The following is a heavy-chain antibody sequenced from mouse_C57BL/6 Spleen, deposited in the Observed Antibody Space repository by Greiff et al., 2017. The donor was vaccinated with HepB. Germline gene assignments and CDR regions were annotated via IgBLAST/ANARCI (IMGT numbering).Heavy chain of an antibody. CDR2: ISDGGSYT. CDR1: GFTFSSYA. J-gene: IGHJ1*03. D-gene: IGHD2-3*01. V-gene: IGHV5-4*01. CDR3: ARERGVYDGYSYWYFDV. Sequence: EVKVEESGGGLVKPGGSLKLSCAASGFTFSSYAMSWVRQTPEKRLEWVATISDGGSYTYYPDNVKGRFTISRDNAKNNLYLQMSHLKSEDTAMYYCARERGVYDGYSYWYFDVWGTGTTVTVSS.